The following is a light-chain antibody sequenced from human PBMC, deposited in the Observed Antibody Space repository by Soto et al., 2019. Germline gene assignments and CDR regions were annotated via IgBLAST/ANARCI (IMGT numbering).Light chain of an antibody. V-gene: IGKV3-20*01. CDR3: QQYGSSPLT. CDR1: QSVSSSY. J-gene: IGKJ4*01. Sequence: EIVLTQSPGTLSLSPGERATLSCRASQSVSSSYLAWYQQKPGQAPRLLIYGASSRATVIPDRFRGSGSGTHFTLTISRLEPEDFAVYYCQQYGSSPLTFGGGTKVDIK. CDR2: GAS.